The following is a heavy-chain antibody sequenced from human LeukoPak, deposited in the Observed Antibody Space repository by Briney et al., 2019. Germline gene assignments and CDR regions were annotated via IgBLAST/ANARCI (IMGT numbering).Heavy chain of an antibody. J-gene: IGHJ4*02. CDR1: GYTFTNYA. D-gene: IGHD1-26*01. CDR3: ARGPWELLLGYYFDY. V-gene: IGHV1-2*02. CDR2: INPNSGGT. Sequence: ASVKVSCKASGYTFTNYAMNWVRQAPGQGLEWMGWINPNSGGTNYAQKFQGRVTMTRDTSISTAYMELSRLRSDDTAVYYCARGPWELLLGYYFDYWGQGTLVTVSS.